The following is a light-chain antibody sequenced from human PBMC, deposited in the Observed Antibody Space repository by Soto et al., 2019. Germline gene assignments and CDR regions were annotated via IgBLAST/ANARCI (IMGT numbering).Light chain of an antibody. Sequence: QSVLTQPRSVSGSPGQSVTISCTGTSSDVGGYNYVSWYQQYPGKAPELMIYDVTKRPSGVPDRFSGSKSGNTASLTISGLQADDEADYYCCSWGGTYSFVFGTGTKVT. CDR3: CSWGGTYSFV. CDR2: DVT. J-gene: IGLJ1*01. V-gene: IGLV2-11*01. CDR1: SSDVGGYNY.